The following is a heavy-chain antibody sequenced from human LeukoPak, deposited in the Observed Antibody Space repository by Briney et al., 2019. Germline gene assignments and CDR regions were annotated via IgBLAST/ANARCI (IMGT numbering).Heavy chain of an antibody. D-gene: IGHD5-18*01. CDR2: IYYSGST. CDR3: ASGHGYSYI. Sequence: PSETLSLTCTVSGGSISSSSYYWSWIRQPPGKGLEWIGYIYYSGSTNYNPSLKSRVTISVDTSKNQFSLKLSSVTAADTAVYYCASGHGYSYIWGQGTLVTVSS. CDR1: GGSISSSSYY. J-gene: IGHJ4*02. V-gene: IGHV4-61*01.